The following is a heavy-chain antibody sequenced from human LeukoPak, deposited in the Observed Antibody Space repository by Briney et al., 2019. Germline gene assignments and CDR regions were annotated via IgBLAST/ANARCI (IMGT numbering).Heavy chain of an antibody. CDR3: ARDRSGYEPENCFDP. Sequence: GGSLRLSCAASGFTFSSYGMHWVRQAPGKGLEWVSVIWYDGSNKYYADSVKGRFTISRDNSKNTLYLQMNSLRAEDTAVYYCARDRSGYEPENCFDPWGQGTLVTVSS. CDR1: GFTFSSYG. J-gene: IGHJ5*02. D-gene: IGHD6-25*01. V-gene: IGHV3-33*01. CDR2: IWYDGSNK.